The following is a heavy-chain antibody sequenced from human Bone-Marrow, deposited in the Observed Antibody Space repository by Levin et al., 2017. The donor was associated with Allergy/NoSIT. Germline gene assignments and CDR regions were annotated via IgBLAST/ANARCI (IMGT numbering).Heavy chain of an antibody. Sequence: PSETLSLTCAVSGDSIRGTKWWGWIRQPPGKGLEWIGYIHYGGNTYYNPSLKRRVTMSVDTSKNQFSLTLRSVTAEDTAVYYCARKGASVVNLDAFDIWGLGTTVAVSS. J-gene: IGHJ3*02. CDR1: GDSIRGTKW. CDR2: IHYGGNT. V-gene: IGHV4-28*01. CDR3: ARKGASVVNLDAFDI. D-gene: IGHD2-21*01.